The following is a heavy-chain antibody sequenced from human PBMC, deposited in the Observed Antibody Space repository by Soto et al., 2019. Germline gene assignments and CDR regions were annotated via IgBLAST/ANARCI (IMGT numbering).Heavy chain of an antibody. CDR3: ARDWGSPPGPHAFDI. V-gene: IGHV4-38-2*02. J-gene: IGHJ3*02. CDR2: IYHSGST. CDR1: CYSISSGYY. Sequence: SETLSLTCAVSCYSISSGYYWGWIRQPPGKGLEWIGSIYHSGSTYYNPSLKSRVTISVDTSKNQFSLKLSSVTAADTAVYYCARDWGSPPGPHAFDIWGQGTMVTVSS. D-gene: IGHD3-16*01.